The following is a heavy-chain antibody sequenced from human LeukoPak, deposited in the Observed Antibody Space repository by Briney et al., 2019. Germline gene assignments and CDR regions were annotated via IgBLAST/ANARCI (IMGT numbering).Heavy chain of an antibody. D-gene: IGHD2-2*01. V-gene: IGHV1-69*05. CDR3: AREVPAATNWFDP. J-gene: IGHJ5*02. Sequence: SVKVSCKASGGTFSSYAISWVRQAPGQGLEWMGGIIPIFGTANYAQKFQGRVTITRDTSASTAYMELSSLRSEDTAVYYCAREVPAATNWFDPWGQGTLVTVSS. CDR1: GGTFSSYA. CDR2: IIPIFGTA.